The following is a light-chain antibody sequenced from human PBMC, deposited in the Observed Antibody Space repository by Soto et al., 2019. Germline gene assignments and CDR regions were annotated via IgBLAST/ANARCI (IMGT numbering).Light chain of an antibody. CDR3: QQSYSTSRT. V-gene: IGKV1-39*01. CDR2: AAS. Sequence: DIQMTQSPSSLSASVGDRVTISCRAGQSISNSLNWYQQKPGKAPSLLIYAASSLQSGVPSRFSGSGSGTDFTLTITTLQPEDFATYFCQQSYSTSRTFGQGTKVDI. J-gene: IGKJ1*01. CDR1: QSISNS.